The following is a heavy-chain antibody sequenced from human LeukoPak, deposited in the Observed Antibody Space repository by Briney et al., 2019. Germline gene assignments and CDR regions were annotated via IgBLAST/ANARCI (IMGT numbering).Heavy chain of an antibody. J-gene: IGHJ4*03. D-gene: IGHD3-22*01. CDR1: GVSLNKDY. CDR3: ARGSRVDDRSGFHTWHDY. Sequence: SQTLSPTSTVSGVSLNKDYWSSVPQPPLKELKWLGDIYSTGDTSYNPTLQSRVSISMDTSKDHFSLESTSVTAADPAVYYCARGSRVDDRSGFHTWHDYWGHGTLVTVSS. V-gene: IGHV4-59*01. CDR2: IYSTGDT.